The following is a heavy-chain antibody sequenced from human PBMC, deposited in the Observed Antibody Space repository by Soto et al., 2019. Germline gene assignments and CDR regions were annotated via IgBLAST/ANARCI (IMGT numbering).Heavy chain of an antibody. CDR3: ARRYGWLYFDY. J-gene: IGHJ4*02. V-gene: IGHV4-39*01. Sequence: SXTLSLTCTVSGDSISSSNSFWGWIRQPPGKGVEWIGTIFYSGSTYYNPSLKSRVTISVDTSKNQFSLKLTSVTAADTALYYCARRYGWLYFDYWGQGSLVTVSS. D-gene: IGHD3-10*01. CDR2: IFYSGST. CDR1: GDSISSSNSF.